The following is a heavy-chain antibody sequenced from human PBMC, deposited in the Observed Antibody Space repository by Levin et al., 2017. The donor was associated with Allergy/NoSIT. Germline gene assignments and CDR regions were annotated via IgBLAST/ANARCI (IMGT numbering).Heavy chain of an antibody. Sequence: QPGGSLRLSCAASGFTFSTYWMTWVRQAPGKGLEWVATIKEDGSEKYYVDSVRGRFTISRDNVENSLFLQMNTLRAEDTAVYYCARGMVCNGGVCGYDYWGQGTLVTVSS. J-gene: IGHJ4*02. CDR2: IKEDGSEK. CDR3: ARGMVCNGGVCGYDY. CDR1: GFTFSTYW. D-gene: IGHD2-8*02. V-gene: IGHV3-7*03.